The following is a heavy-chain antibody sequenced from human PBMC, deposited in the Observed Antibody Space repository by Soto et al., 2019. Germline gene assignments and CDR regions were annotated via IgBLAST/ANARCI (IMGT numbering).Heavy chain of an antibody. V-gene: IGHV4-39*02. J-gene: IGHJ4*02. CDR1: GGSISSSSYY. CDR3: ARDSGDYCFDY. Sequence: PSETLSLSCIVSGGSISSSSYYWGWIRQPPGKGLEWIGNIYYGGSTYYNPSLKSRVTISVDTSKKHFSLKLTSVTAADTAVYYCARDSGDYCFDYWRQGTLVTVSS. CDR2: IYYGGST. D-gene: IGHD3-22*01.